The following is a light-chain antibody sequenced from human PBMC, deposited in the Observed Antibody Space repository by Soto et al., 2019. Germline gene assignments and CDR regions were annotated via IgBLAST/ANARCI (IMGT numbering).Light chain of an antibody. CDR2: GAS. Sequence: IVLTQSPGTLSLSPGERATLSCRASQSVSSSSLAWYQQTPGQAPRLLIYGASSRATGIPDRFSGSGSGTDFTLTISRLEPEDFAVYYCQQYGSSPTTFAQGTRLEIK. CDR1: QSVSSSS. CDR3: QQYGSSPTT. V-gene: IGKV3-20*01. J-gene: IGKJ5*01.